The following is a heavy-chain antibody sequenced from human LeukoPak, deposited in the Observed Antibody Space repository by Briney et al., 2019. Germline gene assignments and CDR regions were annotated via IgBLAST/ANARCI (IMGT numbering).Heavy chain of an antibody. Sequence: GGSLRLSCAASGFTFSTYAMSWVRQAPGQGLVWVSGISGSGGSTYYADSVKGRFTISRDNSKNTLYLEMNSLRAEDTAVYYCAKGSYSSAWYGGFDYWGQGTLVTVSS. CDR1: GFTFSTYA. CDR2: ISGSGGST. J-gene: IGHJ4*02. CDR3: AKGSYSSAWYGGFDY. D-gene: IGHD6-19*01. V-gene: IGHV3-23*01.